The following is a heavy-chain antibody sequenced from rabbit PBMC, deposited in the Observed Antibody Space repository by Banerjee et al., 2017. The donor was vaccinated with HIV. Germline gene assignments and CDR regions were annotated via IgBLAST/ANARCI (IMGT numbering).Heavy chain of an antibody. V-gene: IGHV1S45*01. J-gene: IGHJ4*01. Sequence: QEQLEESGGGLVQPEGSLTLTCTASGFDFSSNAICWVRQAPGKGLEWIACINSSSGNTVYARWAKGRFTISKTSSTTVTLQMTSLTAADTATYFCARDLAGVIGWNFDLWGQGTLVTVS. CDR2: INSSSGNT. CDR3: ARDLAGVIGWNFDL. CDR1: GFDFSSNA. D-gene: IGHD4-1*01.